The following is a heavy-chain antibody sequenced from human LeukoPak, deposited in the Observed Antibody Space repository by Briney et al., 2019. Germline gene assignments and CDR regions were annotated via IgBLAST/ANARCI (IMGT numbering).Heavy chain of an antibody. CDR3: ARDYDGLDV. CDR2: IYSSGST. V-gene: IGHV3-53*01. CDR1: GSTFRSNS. Sequence: GGSLRLSCAAPGSTFRSNSMSWVRQAPGRGLEWVSVIYSSGSTYYADSVKGRFTISRDNSKNTLYLQMNSLRAEDTAVYYCARDYDGLDVWGKGTTVTVSS. D-gene: IGHD3-16*01. J-gene: IGHJ6*04.